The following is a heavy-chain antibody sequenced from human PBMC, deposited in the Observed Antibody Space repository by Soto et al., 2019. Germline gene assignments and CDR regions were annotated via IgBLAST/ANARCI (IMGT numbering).Heavy chain of an antibody. CDR1: GFTFSRAG. CDR2: ITDNGGST. CDR3: AKERATTTAFDY. D-gene: IGHD4-17*01. V-gene: IGHV3-23*01. Sequence: LRLYCAASGFTFSRAGMSWVRPAPGKGLEWVSLITDNGGSTYYADSVKGRFTISRDNTKNTLFLQMNSLRAEDTAVYYCAKERATTTAFDYWGQGALVTVSS. J-gene: IGHJ4*02.